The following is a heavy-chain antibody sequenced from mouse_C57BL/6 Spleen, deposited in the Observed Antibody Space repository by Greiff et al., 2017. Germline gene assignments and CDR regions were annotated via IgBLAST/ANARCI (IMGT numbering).Heavy chain of an antibody. CDR3: ARKDGNRYFDY. CDR2: ISSGSSTI. V-gene: IGHV5-17*01. Sequence: EVQLVESGGGLVKPGGSLKLSCAASGFTFSDYGMHWVRQAPEKGLEWVAYISSGSSTIYYADTVKGRFTISSYNAKNTLFLQMTSLRSEDTAMYFCARKDGNRYFDYWGQGTTLTVSS. D-gene: IGHD2-1*01. CDR1: GFTFSDYG. J-gene: IGHJ2*01.